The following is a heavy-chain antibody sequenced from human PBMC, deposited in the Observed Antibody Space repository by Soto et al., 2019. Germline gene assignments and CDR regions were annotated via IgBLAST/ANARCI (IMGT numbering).Heavy chain of an antibody. D-gene: IGHD1-26*01. V-gene: IGHV1-2*02. CDR2: INPKTGGT. J-gene: IGHJ4*02. Sequence: QVQLVQSGAEVRKPGASVKVSCKASGYTFTDYYMHWVRQAPGQGLEWMGWINPKTGGTNYVQKFQGRVTRTRDTSITTAYMELSRLRSDDTAVYYCARDVVGSDYFDSWGQGTLVTVSS. CDR1: GYTFTDYY. CDR3: ARDVVGSDYFDS.